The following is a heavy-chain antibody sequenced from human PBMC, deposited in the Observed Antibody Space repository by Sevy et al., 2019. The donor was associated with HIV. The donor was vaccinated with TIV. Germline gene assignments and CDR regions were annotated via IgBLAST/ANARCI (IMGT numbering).Heavy chain of an antibody. CDR3: ARLDSYSIGWSPRYYFDY. CDR2: MSPGDSDP. Sequence: GESLKISCKGSAYTFTTHWIGWVRQMPGKGLEWMGIMSPGDSDPRYSPSFQGQVTMSVDKPVSTASLQWHSLETSDTAIYYCARLDSYSIGWSPRYYFDYWGQGTLVTVSS. CDR1: AYTFTTHW. V-gene: IGHV5-51*01. D-gene: IGHD6-19*01. J-gene: IGHJ4*02.